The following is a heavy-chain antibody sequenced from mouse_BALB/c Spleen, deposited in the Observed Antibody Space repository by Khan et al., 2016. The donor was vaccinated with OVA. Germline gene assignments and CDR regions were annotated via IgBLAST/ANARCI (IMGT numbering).Heavy chain of an antibody. V-gene: IGHV1S81*02. Sequence: QVQLKESGAELVKPGASVRLSCKASGYTFTSYYLYWVKQRPGQGLEWIGDINPSNGGTNFNEKFKTKATLTVYKSSSTAYMQLNSLTSEDSAVYYCTRSGYGSFAYWGQGTLVTVSA. CDR3: TRSGYGSFAY. J-gene: IGHJ3*01. CDR1: GYTFTSYY. CDR2: INPSNGGT. D-gene: IGHD2-2*01.